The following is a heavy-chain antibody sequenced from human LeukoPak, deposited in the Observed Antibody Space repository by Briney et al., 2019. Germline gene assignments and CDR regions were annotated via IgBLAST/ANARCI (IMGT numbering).Heavy chain of an antibody. D-gene: IGHD2-2*01. J-gene: IGHJ6*02. V-gene: IGHV3-33*01. CDR1: GFTFSSCG. CDR3: ARDRAGYCSSTSCYRLYYGMDV. CDR2: IWYDGSNK. Sequence: GGSLRLSCAASGFTFSSCGMHWVRQAPGKGLEWVAVIWYDGSNKYYADSVKGRFTISRDNSKNTLYLQMNSLRAEDTAVYYYARDRAGYCSSTSCYRLYYGMDVWGQGTSVTVSS.